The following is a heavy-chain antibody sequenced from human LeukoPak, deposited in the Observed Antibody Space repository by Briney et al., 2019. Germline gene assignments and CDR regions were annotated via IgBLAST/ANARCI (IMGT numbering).Heavy chain of an antibody. D-gene: IGHD3-10*01. Sequence: GGSLRLSCAASGFTFSSYGMHWVRQAPGKGLEWVAFIRYDGSNKYYADSVKGRFTISRDNAKNSLYLQMNSLRAEDTALYYCAKAGGSGSFMDVWGKGTTVTISS. V-gene: IGHV3-30*02. CDR1: GFTFSSYG. CDR2: IRYDGSNK. J-gene: IGHJ6*03. CDR3: AKAGGSGSFMDV.